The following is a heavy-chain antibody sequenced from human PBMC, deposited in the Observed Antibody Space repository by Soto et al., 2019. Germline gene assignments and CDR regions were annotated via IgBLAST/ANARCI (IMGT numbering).Heavy chain of an antibody. CDR2: IYYSGST. Sequence: PSETLSLTCTVSGGSVSIGSYYWSWIRQPPGKGLEWIGYIYYSGSTNYNPSLKSRVTIPVDTSKNQYSLKLSSVTAADTAVYYCARAEVLRFLEWNNWFDPWGQGTLVTSPQ. V-gene: IGHV4-61*01. CDR1: GGSVSIGSYY. J-gene: IGHJ5*02. CDR3: ARAEVLRFLEWNNWFDP. D-gene: IGHD3-3*01.